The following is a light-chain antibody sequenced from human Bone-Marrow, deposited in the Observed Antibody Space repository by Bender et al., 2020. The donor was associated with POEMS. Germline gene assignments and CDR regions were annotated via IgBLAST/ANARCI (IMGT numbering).Light chain of an antibody. CDR1: DLGDKY. CDR2: GDS. CDR3: QSADSSGTYRV. Sequence: SYELTQPPSVSVSPGQTASIACSGDDLGDKYACWYQQKPGQSPVLVISGDSVRRSGIPERFSGSSGTIVTLTISGVQAEDEADYYCQSADSSGTYRVFGGGTKLTVL. J-gene: IGLJ3*02. V-gene: IGLV3-25*03.